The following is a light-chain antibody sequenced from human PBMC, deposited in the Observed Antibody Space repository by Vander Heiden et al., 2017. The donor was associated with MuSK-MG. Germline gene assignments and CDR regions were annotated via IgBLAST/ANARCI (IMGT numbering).Light chain of an antibody. J-gene: IGKJ1*01. CDR1: QSVDSAY. CDR3: QHDDGSRWT. CDR2: GAS. Sequence: EVVLTQSPGTLSLSPGEGASLSCRASQSVDSAYVGWYQQKPGRAPRLLIYGASTRATGIPDRFRGSGFGTDFTLTISRLEPEDFAVYYCQHDDGSRWTFGQGTKVEFK. V-gene: IGKV3-20*01.